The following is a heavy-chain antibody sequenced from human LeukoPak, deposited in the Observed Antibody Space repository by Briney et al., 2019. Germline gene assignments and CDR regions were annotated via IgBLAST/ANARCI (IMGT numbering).Heavy chain of an antibody. D-gene: IGHD2-2*01. CDR3: PRGSQPLLYYFDY. CDR2: TYYGGNT. V-gene: IGHV4-39*01. J-gene: IGHJ4*02. Sequence: SETLSLTCTVSGGSITNNLYFWAWIRQPPGKGLEWIGSTYYGGNTYYNPSLKSRVAMSVDTSKNQFSLNLNSVTAADTAVYYCPRGSQPLLYYFDYWGQGTLVAVST. CDR1: GGSITNNLYF.